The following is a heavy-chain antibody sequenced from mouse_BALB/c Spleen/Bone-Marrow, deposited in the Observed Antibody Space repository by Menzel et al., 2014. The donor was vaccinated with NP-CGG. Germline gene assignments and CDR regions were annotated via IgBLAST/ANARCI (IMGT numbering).Heavy chain of an antibody. CDR3: ARWLLPYGLDY. CDR1: GFDIKDTY. Sequence: EVQVVESGAELVKPGASVKLSCTASGFDIKDTYMHWVKQRPEQGLEWIGRIDPANGNTKYDPKFQGKATITADTSSNTAYLQLSSPTSEDTAVYYCARWLLPYGLDYWGQGTSVTVSS. CDR2: IDPANGNT. D-gene: IGHD2-3*01. V-gene: IGHV14-3*02. J-gene: IGHJ4*01.